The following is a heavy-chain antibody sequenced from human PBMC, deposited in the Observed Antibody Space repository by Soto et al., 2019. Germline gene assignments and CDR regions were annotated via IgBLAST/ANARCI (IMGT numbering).Heavy chain of an antibody. CDR2: IYYSGST. D-gene: IGHD3-22*01. J-gene: IGHJ4*02. Sequence: PSETLSLTCTVSGGSISSSSYYWGWIRQPPGKGLEWIGSIYYSGSTYYNPSLKSRVTISVDTSKNQFSLKLSSVTAADTAVYYCARLRPPGIYYYDSSGHFDYWGQGTLVTVSS. CDR1: GGSISSSSYY. V-gene: IGHV4-39*01. CDR3: ARLRPPGIYYYDSSGHFDY.